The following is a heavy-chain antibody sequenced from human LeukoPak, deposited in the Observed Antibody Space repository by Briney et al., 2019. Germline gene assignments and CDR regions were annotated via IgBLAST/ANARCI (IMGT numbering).Heavy chain of an antibody. Sequence: SETLSLTCTVSGGSISSSSAYWGWIRQPPGKGLEWIGSIYYSKNTYYNQSLKSRVTISADTSKNQFSLTLGSVSATDTAVYYCVSPRGFSYGYFDYWGQGTLVTVSS. CDR2: IYYSKNT. CDR3: VSPRGFSYGYFDY. V-gene: IGHV4-39*01. CDR1: GGSISSSSAY. D-gene: IGHD5-18*01. J-gene: IGHJ4*02.